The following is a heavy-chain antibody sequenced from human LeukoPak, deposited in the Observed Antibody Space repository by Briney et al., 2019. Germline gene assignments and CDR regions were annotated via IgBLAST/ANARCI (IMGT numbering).Heavy chain of an antibody. CDR3: ASLPVGARVY. Sequence: GVSLRLSCAASGFTFSDYWMHWVRQAPGTGLVWVSDIKGDGSSTRYADSVKGRFTISRDNAKNTLYLQMNSLRAEDTAMYYCASLPVGARVYWGQGTLVTVSS. J-gene: IGHJ4*02. CDR2: IKGDGSST. V-gene: IGHV3-74*01. CDR1: GFTFSDYW. D-gene: IGHD1-26*01.